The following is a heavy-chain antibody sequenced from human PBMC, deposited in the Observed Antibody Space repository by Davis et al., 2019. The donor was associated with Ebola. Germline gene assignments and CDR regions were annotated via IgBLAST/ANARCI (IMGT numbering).Heavy chain of an antibody. V-gene: IGHV5-51*01. J-gene: IGHJ4*02. CDR2: IYPGDSDT. CDR1: GYSFTSYW. CDR3: AKHYLSCFDN. Sequence: PGGSLRLSCKGSGYSFTSYWIGWVRQMPGKGLEWMGIIYPGDSDTRYSPSFHGQVTISVDKSINTAYLQWNSLKASDTATYYCAKHYLSCFDNWGQGTPVTVSS.